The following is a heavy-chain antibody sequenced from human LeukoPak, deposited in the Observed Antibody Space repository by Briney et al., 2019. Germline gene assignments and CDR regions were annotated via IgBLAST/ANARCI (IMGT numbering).Heavy chain of an antibody. J-gene: IGHJ4*02. CDR2: ISSSSSYI. CDR3: ARDLVFPDFWSGYYKVGEAFDY. V-gene: IGHV3-21*01. Sequence: GGSLRLSCAASGFTFSSYSMNWVRQAPGKGLEWVSSISSSSSYIYYADSVKGRFTISRDNAKNSLYLQMNSLRAEDTAVYYCARDLVFPDFWSGYYKVGEAFDYWGQGTLVTVSS. CDR1: GFTFSSYS. D-gene: IGHD3-3*01.